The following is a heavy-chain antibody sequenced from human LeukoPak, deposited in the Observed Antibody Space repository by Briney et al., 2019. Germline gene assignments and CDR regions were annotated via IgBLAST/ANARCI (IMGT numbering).Heavy chain of an antibody. CDR1: GFTFSSYW. Sequence: GGSLRLSCAASGFTFSSYWMTWVRQAPGKGLEWVANIKQDGSQQNYVDSVKGRFTISRDGAKNSVYLQMNSLRAEDTAVYYCARDHEYAWENYYYDAFDIWGQGTMVTVPS. J-gene: IGHJ3*02. CDR2: IKQDGSQQ. D-gene: IGHD3-16*01. V-gene: IGHV3-7*01. CDR3: ARDHEYAWENYYYDAFDI.